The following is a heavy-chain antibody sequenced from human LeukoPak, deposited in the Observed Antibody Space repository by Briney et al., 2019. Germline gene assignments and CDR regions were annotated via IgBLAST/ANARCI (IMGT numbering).Heavy chain of an antibody. J-gene: IGHJ4*02. D-gene: IGHD5-12*01. CDR1: GFTFSDYY. CDR3: AKDRRGYSVGYYFDY. CDR2: ISSSGTTM. V-gene: IGHV3-11*01. Sequence: GGSLRLSCATSGFTFSDYYMGWIRQAPGKGLEWVSYISSSGTTMSYANYVKGRFTISRDNAKNSLYLQMNSLRAEDTAVYYCAKDRRGYSVGYYFDYWGQGTLVTVSS.